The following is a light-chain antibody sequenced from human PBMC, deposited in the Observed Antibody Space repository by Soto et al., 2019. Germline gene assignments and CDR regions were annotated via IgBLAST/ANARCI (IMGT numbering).Light chain of an antibody. V-gene: IGLV1-44*01. Sequence: QSVLTQSPSASGTPGQRVSISCSGSTSNIGTNTVSWYQHVPGTAPKLLIYSNDQRPSAVPGRFSGSKSGTSASLAISGLLSEDEVDYYRATWDVSLNVVLGGGTKLTVL. J-gene: IGLJ2*01. CDR2: SND. CDR3: ATWDVSLNVV. CDR1: TSNIGTNT.